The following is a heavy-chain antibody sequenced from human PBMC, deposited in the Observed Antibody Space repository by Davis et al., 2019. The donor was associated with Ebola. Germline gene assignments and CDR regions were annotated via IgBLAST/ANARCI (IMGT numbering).Heavy chain of an antibody. D-gene: IGHD3-10*01. CDR2: ISSTGSFI. J-gene: IGHJ4*02. V-gene: IGHV3-21*01. Sequence: GESLKISCAASGFSFSSYWMNWVRQAPGKGLEWVSSISSTGSFIYYADSVRGRFTISRDNAKYSLYLQMNSLRVEDTAVYYCARFVSGSGAYWGQGTLVTVSS. CDR1: GFSFSSYW. CDR3: ARFVSGSGAY.